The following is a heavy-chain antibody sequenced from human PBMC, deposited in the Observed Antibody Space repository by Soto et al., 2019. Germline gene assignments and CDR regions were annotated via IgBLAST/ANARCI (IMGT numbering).Heavy chain of an antibody. CDR2: IIPIFGTA. V-gene: IGHV1-69*13. CDR3: ASGFIVDTAMGKSIEASGTIGY. J-gene: IGHJ4*02. CDR1: GGTFSSYA. D-gene: IGHD5-18*01. Sequence: AVKVSCKASGGTFSSYAISWVRQAPGQGLEWMGGIIPIFGTANYAQKFQGRVTITADESTTTAYMELSSLRPEDTAVYYCASGFIVDTAMGKSIEASGTIGYWGQGTLVTVSS.